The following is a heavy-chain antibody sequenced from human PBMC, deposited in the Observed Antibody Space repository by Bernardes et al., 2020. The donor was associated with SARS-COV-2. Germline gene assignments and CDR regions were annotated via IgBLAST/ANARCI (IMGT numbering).Heavy chain of an antibody. V-gene: IGHV3-15*05. D-gene: IGHD1-26*01. Sequence: GGSLRLSCAASGFTFTNAWMSWVRQAPGKGLEWVGLIKTKGEGGTIDYAAPVKGRFTLSRDDSRNTLYLGMNSLQTEDTGVYYCIVDFPGGTYPLDYCGQGTLVTVSS. CDR2: IKTKGEGGTI. J-gene: IGHJ4*02. CDR1: GFTFTNAW. CDR3: IVDFPGGTYPLDY.